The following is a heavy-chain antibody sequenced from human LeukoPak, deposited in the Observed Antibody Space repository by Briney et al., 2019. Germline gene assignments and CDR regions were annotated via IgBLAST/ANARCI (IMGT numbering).Heavy chain of an antibody. V-gene: IGHV3-30*18. CDR1: GFTFSSYG. CDR2: IPYDGSNK. CDR3: AKSEGSGYGLDY. Sequence: GRSLRLSCAASGFTFSSYGTHWVRQAPGKGLEWVAVIPYDGSNKYYADSVKGRFTISRDNSKNTLYLQMNSLRAEDTAVYYCAKSEGSGYGLDYWGQGTLVTVSS. D-gene: IGHD5-12*01. J-gene: IGHJ4*02.